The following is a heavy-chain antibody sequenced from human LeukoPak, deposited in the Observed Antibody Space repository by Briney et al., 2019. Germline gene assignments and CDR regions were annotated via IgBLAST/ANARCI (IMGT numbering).Heavy chain of an antibody. CDR1: GGSISSSTYY. D-gene: IGHD3-3*02. CDR3: ARHPSALNWFDT. J-gene: IGHJ5*02. V-gene: IGHV4-39*01. Sequence: SHCLSPTRTVSGGSISSSTYYSARLRQAPGKGLEWIGNINHGGSTYYHASLKSRFTMSVDTSKTQLSLKLTSLTAADTAVYYCARHPSALNWFDTWGQGTLVTVSS. CDR2: INHGGST.